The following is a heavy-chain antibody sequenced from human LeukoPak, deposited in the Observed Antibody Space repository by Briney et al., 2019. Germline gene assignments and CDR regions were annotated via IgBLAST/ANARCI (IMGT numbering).Heavy chain of an antibody. CDR2: IRSKAYGGTT. Sequence: GGSLRLSCTASGFIFGDYAMSWVRQAPGKGLECVGFIRSKAYGGTTEYAASVKGRFTISRDDSKSIAYLQMNSLKTEDTAVYYCTRDAVWFGELPYYFDYWGQGTLVTVSS. CDR1: GFIFGDYA. CDR3: TRDAVWFGELPYYFDY. D-gene: IGHD3-10*01. V-gene: IGHV3-49*04. J-gene: IGHJ4*02.